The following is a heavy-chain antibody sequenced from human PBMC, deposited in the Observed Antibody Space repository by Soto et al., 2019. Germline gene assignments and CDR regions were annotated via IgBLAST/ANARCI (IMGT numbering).Heavy chain of an antibody. V-gene: IGHV1-46*01. CDR3: AIEGSCSSSWYWSSDD. Sequence: ASGKVSRPASGYTFTHYYMHWLRQAPGPGLGWMGIINPSGGSTSYAQKFQGRVTMTRDTSTSTVYMELSSLRSEDTAVYYCAIEGSCSSSWYWSSDDCGQRTLVTVSS. D-gene: IGHD6-13*01. CDR2: INPSGGST. J-gene: IGHJ4*02. CDR1: GYTFTHYY.